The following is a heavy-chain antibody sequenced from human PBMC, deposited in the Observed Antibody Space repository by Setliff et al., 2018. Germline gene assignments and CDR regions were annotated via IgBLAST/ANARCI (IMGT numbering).Heavy chain of an antibody. Sequence: GESLRLSCAASGFTFSSYEMNWVRQAPGKGLEWVSYISSSGSTIYYADSVKGRFTISRDNAKNSLYLQMNSLRAEDTAVYYCACPDILTGLYDYWGQGTLVTVS. CDR2: ISSSGSTI. CDR1: GFTFSSYE. D-gene: IGHD3-9*01. J-gene: IGHJ4*02. V-gene: IGHV3-48*03. CDR3: ACPDILTGLYDY.